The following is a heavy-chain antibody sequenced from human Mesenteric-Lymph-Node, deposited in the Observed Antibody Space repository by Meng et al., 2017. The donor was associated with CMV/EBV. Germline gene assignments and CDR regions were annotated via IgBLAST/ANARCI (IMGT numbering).Heavy chain of an antibody. J-gene: IGHJ6*02. D-gene: IGHD2-21*01. Sequence: GSLRLSCSVSGDSITNSGFYWGWIRQPPGKGLEWIGTIYSSGRTYYNPSLKSRVAISVDPSKNQFSLKLSSVTAADTAVYYCARAPTFHYGMDVWGQGTTVTVSS. CDR3: ARAPTFHYGMDV. CDR2: IYSSGRT. V-gene: IGHV4-39*07. CDR1: GDSITNSGFY.